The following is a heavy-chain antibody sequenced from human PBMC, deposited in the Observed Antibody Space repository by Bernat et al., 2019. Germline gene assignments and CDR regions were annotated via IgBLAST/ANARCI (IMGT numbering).Heavy chain of an antibody. CDR3: ARVPLGGVGELPAYYYGMDV. Sequence: QVQLQESGPGLVKPSETLSLTCTVSGGSISSYYWSWIRQPPGKGLERIGYIYYSGSTNYNPSLKSRVTISVDTSKNQFSLKLSSVTAADTAVDYCARVPLGGVGELPAYYYGMDVWGQGTTVTVSS. CDR1: GGSISSYY. CDR2: IYYSGST. D-gene: IGHD3-10*01. J-gene: IGHJ6*02. V-gene: IGHV4-59*01.